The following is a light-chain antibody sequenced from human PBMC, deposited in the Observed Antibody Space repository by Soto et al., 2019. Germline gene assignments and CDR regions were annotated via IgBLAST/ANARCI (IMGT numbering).Light chain of an antibody. CDR3: CSYAGTYTPVV. J-gene: IGLJ2*01. CDR1: SSDVGTYKY. Sequence: QSALTQPRSVSGSPGQSVAISCTGTSSDVGTYKYVSWYQQHPGKAPKLIIYDVTEQPSGVPDRFSASKSGNTASLTISGLQTEDEADYYCCSYAGTYTPVVFGGGTKLTVL. CDR2: DVT. V-gene: IGLV2-11*01.